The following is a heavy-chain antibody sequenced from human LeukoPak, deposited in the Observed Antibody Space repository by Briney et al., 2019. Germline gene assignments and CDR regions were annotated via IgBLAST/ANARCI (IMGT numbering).Heavy chain of an antibody. V-gene: IGHV3-30*02. CDR2: INHDGSSK. Sequence: GGSLRLSCAASGFSFGSDGIHWVRQAPGKGLEWLANINHDGSSKYYADSVRGRFTVSRDNSKNTLYLEMSNLRAEDTAVYFCAKGITGNSFYFDYWGQGTLVTVSS. J-gene: IGHJ4*02. CDR3: AKGITGNSFYFDY. D-gene: IGHD1-20*01. CDR1: GFSFGSDG.